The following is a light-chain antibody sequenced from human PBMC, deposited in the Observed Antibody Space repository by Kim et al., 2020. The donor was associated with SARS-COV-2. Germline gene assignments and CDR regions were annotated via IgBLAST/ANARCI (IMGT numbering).Light chain of an antibody. CDR3: QHYYTYPFT. CDR1: ESVNSY. Sequence: ESTGDRVTITCRASESVNSYLAWYQQKPGKAPKLLIYGASTLQSGVPSKFSGSGSGTDFTLTISRLQSEDFATYYCQHYYTYPFTFGPGTKVDIK. V-gene: IGKV1-8*01. J-gene: IGKJ3*01. CDR2: GAS.